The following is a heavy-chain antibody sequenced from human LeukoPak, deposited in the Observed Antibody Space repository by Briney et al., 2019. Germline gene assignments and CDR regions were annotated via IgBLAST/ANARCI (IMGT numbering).Heavy chain of an antibody. CDR1: GFTFSSYG. CDR3: LREVDWKYAFDY. D-gene: IGHD1-7*01. J-gene: IGHJ4*02. Sequence: PGGSLRLSCAASGFTFSSYGMHWVRQAPGKGLEWVAVIRPDGSHISYVDPVKGQFTISRDNSNNMLYLQMSSLRAEDTALYYCLREVDWKYAFDYWGRGTLVTVSS. CDR2: IRPDGSHI. V-gene: IGHV3-33*01.